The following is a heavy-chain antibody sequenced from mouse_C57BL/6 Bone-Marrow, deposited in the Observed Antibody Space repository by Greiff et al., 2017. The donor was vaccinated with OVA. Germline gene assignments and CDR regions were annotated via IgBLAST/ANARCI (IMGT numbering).Heavy chain of an antibody. CDR1: GYAFSSYW. V-gene: IGHV1-80*01. CDR2: IYPGDGDT. CDR3: ARREVRRNWYFDV. D-gene: IGHD2-13*01. J-gene: IGHJ1*03. Sequence: QVQLKQSGPELVKPGASVKISCKASGYAFSSYWMNWVKQRPGKGLEWIGQIYPGDGDTNYNGKFKGKSTLTADKSTSTAYMQSSSLTSEDSAVYLCARREVRRNWYFDVWGKGTTVTVSS.